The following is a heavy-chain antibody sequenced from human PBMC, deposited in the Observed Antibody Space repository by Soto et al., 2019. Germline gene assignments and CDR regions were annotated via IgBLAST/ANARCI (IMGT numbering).Heavy chain of an antibody. CDR1: GFTFSSYG. CDR2: IWYDGSNK. CDR3: ARESAPYYYGSGAYYFDY. J-gene: IGHJ4*02. D-gene: IGHD3-10*01. V-gene: IGHV3-33*01. Sequence: QVQLVESGGGVVQPGRSLRLSCAASGFTFSSYGMHWVRQAPGKGLEWVAAIWYDGSNKYYADSVKGRFTISRDNSKNTLYLQMNSLRAEDTAVYYCARESAPYYYGSGAYYFDYWGQGTLVTVSS.